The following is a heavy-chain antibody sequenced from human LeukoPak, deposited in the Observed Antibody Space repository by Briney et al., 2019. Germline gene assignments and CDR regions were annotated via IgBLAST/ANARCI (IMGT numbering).Heavy chain of an antibody. J-gene: IGHJ4*02. D-gene: IGHD2-2*01. CDR2: INPNSGGT. V-gene: IGHV1-2*02. Sequence: ASVKVSCKASGYTFTGYYMHWVRQAPGQGLEWMGWINPNSGGTNYAQKFQGRVTMTRDTSISTAYMELSRLRSDDTAVYYCARGIKPVVPAAVEFIDYWGQGTLVTVSS. CDR3: ARGIKPVVPAAVEFIDY. CDR1: GYTFTGYY.